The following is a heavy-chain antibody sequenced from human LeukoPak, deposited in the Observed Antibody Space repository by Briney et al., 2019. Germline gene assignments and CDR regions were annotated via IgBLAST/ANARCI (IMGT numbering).Heavy chain of an antibody. V-gene: IGHV3-21*01. CDR2: ISSGSSYI. CDR1: GFTFSTYL. D-gene: IGHD6-19*01. CDR3: ARGGLTVAGQFDY. J-gene: IGHJ4*02. Sequence: GGSLRLSCAASGFTFSTYLMSWVRQAPGKGLEWVSSISSGSSYIYYAGSVKGRFTISRDNAKSSLDLQMNIMSAEDTAVYYCARGGLTVAGQFDYWGQGTLVAVSS.